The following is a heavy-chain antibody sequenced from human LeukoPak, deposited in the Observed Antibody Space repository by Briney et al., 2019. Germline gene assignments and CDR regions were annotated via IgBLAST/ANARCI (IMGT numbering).Heavy chain of an antibody. V-gene: IGHV3-7*03. D-gene: IGHD3-22*01. CDR1: GFTFSSYW. Sequence: GGSLRLSCAASGFTFSSYWMHWVRQAPGKGLEWVANIKQDGSEKYYVDSVKGRFTISRDNSKNTLYLQMNSLRAEDTAVYYCARDGPQTYYYDSSGYYRYYYYGMDVWGQGTTVTVSS. CDR2: IKQDGSEK. J-gene: IGHJ6*02. CDR3: ARDGPQTYYYDSSGYYRYYYYGMDV.